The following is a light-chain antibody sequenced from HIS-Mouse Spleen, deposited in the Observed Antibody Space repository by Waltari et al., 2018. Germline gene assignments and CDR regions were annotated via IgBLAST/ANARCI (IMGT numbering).Light chain of an antibody. CDR1: QSVLYSSNNKNY. J-gene: IGKJ1*01. Sequence: DIVMTQSPDSVAVSLGERATINCKSSQSVLYSSNNKNYLAWYQQKPGQPPKLLIYWASTRESGVPDRFSGSGSGTDFTLTISSLQAEDVAVYYCQQYYSTPRTFGQGTKVEIK. V-gene: IGKV4-1*01. CDR3: QQYYSTPRT. CDR2: WAS.